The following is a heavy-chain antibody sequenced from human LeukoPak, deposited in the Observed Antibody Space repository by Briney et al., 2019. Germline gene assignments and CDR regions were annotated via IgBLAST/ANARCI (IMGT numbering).Heavy chain of an antibody. V-gene: IGHV1-18*01. CDR1: GYKFTCYG. CDR3: ARDQWEPHFDY. Sequence: ASVKVSCKTSGYKFTCYGISWVRQAPGQGLEWMGRISGYDGNAEYVEKFQGRVTMTTDTSTNTGYMEVRSLRSDDTAVYYCARDQWEPHFDYWGQGTLVIVSS. J-gene: IGHJ4*02. CDR2: ISGYDGNA. D-gene: IGHD1-26*01.